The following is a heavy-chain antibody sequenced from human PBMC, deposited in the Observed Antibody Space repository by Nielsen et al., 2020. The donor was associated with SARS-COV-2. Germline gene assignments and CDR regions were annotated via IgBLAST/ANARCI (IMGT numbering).Heavy chain of an antibody. J-gene: IGHJ6*03. D-gene: IGHD3-10*01. CDR1: GYTFSNYD. Sequence: ASVKVSCKASGYTFSNYDINWVRQARGQGLEWMGWMNPNSGDTGYAQKFQGRVTMTSDTSVSTAYMELTSLRSDDTAVYYCAVQVGVSDNYMDVWGKGTTVTVSS. CDR3: AVQVGVSDNYMDV. V-gene: IGHV1-8*01. CDR2: MNPNSGDT.